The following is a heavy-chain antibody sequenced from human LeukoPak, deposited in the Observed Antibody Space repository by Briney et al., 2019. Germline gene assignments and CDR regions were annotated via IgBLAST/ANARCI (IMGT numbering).Heavy chain of an antibody. V-gene: IGHV3-15*01. Sequence: GGSLRLSCAVSGFTFNNAWTSWVRQAPGKGLEWVGHIKIKTDGGTTDYAAPVKGRFTISRDDSKNTLYLQMNSLKTEDTAVYYCATDSVAWGRGTLVTVSS. CDR3: ATDSVA. CDR2: IKIKTDGGTT. CDR1: GFTFNNAW. D-gene: IGHD4-23*01. J-gene: IGHJ5*02.